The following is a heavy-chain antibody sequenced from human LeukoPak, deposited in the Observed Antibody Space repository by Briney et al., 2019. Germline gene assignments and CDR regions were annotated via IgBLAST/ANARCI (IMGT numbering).Heavy chain of an antibody. Sequence: GGSLRLSCAASGLTFSSYAMRWVRQAPGKGLEWVSAIRDSGSSTHYADSVKGRFTTSRDNSKNTLFLQMNSLRAEDTAIYYCAKYGPQDSGSSHFDYWGQGALVTVSS. CDR3: AKYGPQDSGSSHFDY. J-gene: IGHJ4*02. CDR1: GLTFSSYA. D-gene: IGHD1-26*01. CDR2: IRDSGSST. V-gene: IGHV3-23*01.